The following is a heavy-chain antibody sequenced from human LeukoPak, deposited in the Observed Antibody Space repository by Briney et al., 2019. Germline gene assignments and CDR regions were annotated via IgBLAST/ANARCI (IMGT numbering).Heavy chain of an antibody. Sequence: GGSLRLSCAASGFTFSSYWMSWVRQAPGKGLEWVANIKQDGSEKYYVDSVKGRFTISRGNAKNSLYLQMNSLRAEDTAVYYCARDSIAAAPYGMDVWGQGTTVTVSS. D-gene: IGHD6-13*01. CDR1: GFTFSSYW. CDR2: IKQDGSEK. V-gene: IGHV3-7*01. J-gene: IGHJ6*02. CDR3: ARDSIAAAPYGMDV.